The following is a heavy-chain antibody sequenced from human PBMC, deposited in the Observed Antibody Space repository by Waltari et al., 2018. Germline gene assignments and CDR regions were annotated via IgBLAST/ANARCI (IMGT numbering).Heavy chain of an antibody. J-gene: IGHJ4*02. D-gene: IGHD1-20*01. CDR1: GYSISSGYY. CDR3: ARDTPAPRITGATSVDY. V-gene: IGHV4-38-2*02. CDR2: IYHSGIT. Sequence: GLVKPSETLSLTCSVSGYSISSGYYWGWIRQPPGKGLEWIGSIYHSGITFSNPSLKSRVTISVDTSKNQFSRKLSAVTAADTAVYYCARDTPAPRITGATSVDYWGQGTLVTVSS.